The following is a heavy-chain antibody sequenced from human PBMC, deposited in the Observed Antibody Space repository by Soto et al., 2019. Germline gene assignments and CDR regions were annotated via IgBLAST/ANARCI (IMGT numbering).Heavy chain of an antibody. D-gene: IGHD1-26*01. V-gene: IGHV1-2*02. CDR3: ASTYSGSYPYYYGMDV. Sequence: ASVKVSCKASGYTFTGYYMHWVRQAPGQGLEWMGWINPNSGGTNYAQKFQGRVTMTRDTSISTAYMGLSRLRSDDTAVYYCASTYSGSYPYYYGMDVWGQGTTVTVSS. CDR1: GYTFTGYY. CDR2: INPNSGGT. J-gene: IGHJ6*02.